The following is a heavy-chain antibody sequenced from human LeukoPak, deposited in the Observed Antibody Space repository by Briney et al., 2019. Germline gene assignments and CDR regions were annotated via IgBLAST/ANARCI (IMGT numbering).Heavy chain of an antibody. V-gene: IGHV3-33*01. CDR2: IWYDGSNK. CDR1: GFTFSSYG. Sequence: PGGSLRLSCAASGFTFSSYGMHWVRQAPGKGLEWVAVIWYDGSNKYYADSVKGRFTISRDNSKNTLYLQMNSLKAEDTAVYYCARPYPVRYYYYYYMDVWGKGTTVTVSS. CDR3: ARPYPVRYYYYYYMDV. D-gene: IGHD2-2*01. J-gene: IGHJ6*03.